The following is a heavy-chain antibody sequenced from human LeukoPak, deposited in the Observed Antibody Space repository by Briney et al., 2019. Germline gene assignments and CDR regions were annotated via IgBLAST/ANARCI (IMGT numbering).Heavy chain of an antibody. CDR3: ARGVRSSGYFGPGAFDI. D-gene: IGHD3-22*01. J-gene: IGHJ3*02. V-gene: IGHV4-34*01. Sequence: PSETLSLTCAVYGGSFSGYYWSWIRQPPGKGLEWIGEINHSGSTNYNPSLKSRVTISVDTSKNQFSLKLSSVTAADTAVYYCARGVRSSGYFGPGAFDIWGQGTMVTVSS. CDR2: INHSGST. CDR1: GGSFSGYY.